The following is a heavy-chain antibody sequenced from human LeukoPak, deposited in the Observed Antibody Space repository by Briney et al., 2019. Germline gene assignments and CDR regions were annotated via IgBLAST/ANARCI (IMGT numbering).Heavy chain of an antibody. CDR1: GGSISSSSYY. D-gene: IGHD6-13*01. CDR2: IYYSGST. V-gene: IGHV4-39*07. J-gene: IGHJ4*02. CDR3: ARDKHSSWDFDY. Sequence: PSETLSLTCTVSGGSISSSSYYWGWIRQPPGKGLEWIGSIYYSGSTYYNPSLKSRVTISVDTSKNQFSLKLSSVTAADTAVYYCARDKHSSWDFDYWGQGTLVTVSS.